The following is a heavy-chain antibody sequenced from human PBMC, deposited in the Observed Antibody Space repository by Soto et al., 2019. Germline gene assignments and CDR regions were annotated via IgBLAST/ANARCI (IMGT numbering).Heavy chain of an antibody. D-gene: IGHD6-6*01. Sequence: PSETLSLTCAVYGGSFSGYYWSWIRQPPGKGLEWIGEINHSGSTNYNPSLKSRVTISVDTSKNQFSLKLGSVTAADTAVYYCARGRAARPRGYYYYYYGMDVWGQGTTVTVS. CDR2: INHSGST. CDR3: ARGRAARPRGYYYYYYGMDV. V-gene: IGHV4-34*01. J-gene: IGHJ6*02. CDR1: GGSFSGYY.